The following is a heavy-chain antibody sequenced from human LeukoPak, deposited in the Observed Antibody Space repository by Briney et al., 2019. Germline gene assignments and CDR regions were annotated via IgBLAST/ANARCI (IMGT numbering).Heavy chain of an antibody. V-gene: IGHV1-2*06. D-gene: IGHD3-3*01. J-gene: IGHJ3*02. CDR2: INPNSGGT. CDR3: AGGVFTYYDFWSGSNDAFDI. Sequence: GASVKVSCKVSGYTLTELSMHWVRQAPGQGLEWMGRINPNSGGTNYAQKFQGRVTMTGDTSISTAYMELSRLRSDDTAVYYCAGGVFTYYDFWSGSNDAFDIWGQGTMVTVSS. CDR1: GYTLTELS.